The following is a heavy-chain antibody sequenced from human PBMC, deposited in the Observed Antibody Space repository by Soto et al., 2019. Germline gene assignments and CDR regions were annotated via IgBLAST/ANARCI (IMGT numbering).Heavy chain of an antibody. CDR2: INPKSDDT. CDR3: ARKHSIDYIRWGVDP. CDR1: GYPFSDNQ. D-gene: IGHD4-4*01. V-gene: IGHV1-2*02. Sequence: ASVKVSCKASGYPFSDNQIHWLRRAPGQGLEWMGRINPKSDDTNYAQKFQGRVTMTMDTSIDTAYLELTGLTSDDTATYYCARKHSIDYIRWGVDPWGQGILVTVSS. J-gene: IGHJ5*02.